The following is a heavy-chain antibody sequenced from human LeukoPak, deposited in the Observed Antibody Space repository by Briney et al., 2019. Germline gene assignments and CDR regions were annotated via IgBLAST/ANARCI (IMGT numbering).Heavy chain of an antibody. CDR1: GFTFSSYA. CDR3: ARDPPYYYDSSGYFGAFDI. CDR2: ISGSGGST. Sequence: GGSLRLSCAASGFTFSSYAMSWVRQAPGKGLEWVSAISGSGGSTYYADSVKGRFTISRDNSKNTLYLQMNSLRAEDTAVYYCARDPPYYYDSSGYFGAFDIWGQGTMVTVPS. V-gene: IGHV3-23*01. D-gene: IGHD3-22*01. J-gene: IGHJ3*02.